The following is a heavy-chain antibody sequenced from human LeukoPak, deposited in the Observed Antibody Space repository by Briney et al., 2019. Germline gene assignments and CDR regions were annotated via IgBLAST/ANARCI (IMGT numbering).Heavy chain of an antibody. V-gene: IGHV4-34*01. CDR2: INHSGST. Sequence: PSETLSLTCAVYGGSFSGYYWSWIRQPPGKGLEWIGEINHSGSTNYNPSLKSRVTISVDTSKNQFSLKLSSVTAADTAVYYCARQSYDILTGYYYYFDYWGRGTLVTVSS. D-gene: IGHD3-9*01. J-gene: IGHJ4*02. CDR3: ARQSYDILTGYYYYFDY. CDR1: GGSFSGYY.